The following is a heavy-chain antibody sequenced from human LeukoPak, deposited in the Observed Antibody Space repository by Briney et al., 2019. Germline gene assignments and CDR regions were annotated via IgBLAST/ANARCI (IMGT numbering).Heavy chain of an antibody. CDR2: IYYSGST. J-gene: IGHJ5*02. CDR1: GGSISSSSYY. V-gene: IGHV4-39*01. D-gene: IGHD2-2*01. CDR3: ARPVGSPYCSSTSCYNWFDP. Sequence: PSETLSLTCTVSGGSISSSSYYWGWIRQPPGKGLEWIGSIYYSGSTYYNPSLKSRVTLSVDTSKNQFSLKLSSVTAADTAVYYCARPVGSPYCSSTSCYNWFDPWGQGTLVTVSS.